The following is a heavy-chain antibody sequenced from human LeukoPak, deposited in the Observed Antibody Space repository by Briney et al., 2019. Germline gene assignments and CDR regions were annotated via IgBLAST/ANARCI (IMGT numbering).Heavy chain of an antibody. Sequence: APVKVSCKASDYTFTTYGISWVRQAPGQGLEWMGWIGPYSGSTFYAQKLQGRLTMTTDTSTSTAYMELRSLRSDDTAVYYCARFFTADNVVDYWGQGTLVTVSS. V-gene: IGHV1-18*01. D-gene: IGHD1-1*01. CDR1: DYTFTTYG. CDR2: IGPYSGST. CDR3: ARFFTADNVVDY. J-gene: IGHJ4*02.